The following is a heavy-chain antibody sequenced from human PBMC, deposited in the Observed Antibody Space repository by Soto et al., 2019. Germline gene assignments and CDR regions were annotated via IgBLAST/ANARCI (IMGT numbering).Heavy chain of an antibody. D-gene: IGHD6-13*01. V-gene: IGHV3-74*01. CDR1: GFTFSSHW. CDR3: ARDVLVISAH. CDR2: IKTDGSII. Sequence: GSLRLSGAASGFTFSSHWMHWVRQAPGKGLMWVARIKTDGSIISYADSVKGRFTISRDNAKNTLYLQMNSLRVEDTAMYYCARDVLVISAHWGRGTLVTVSS. J-gene: IGHJ4*02.